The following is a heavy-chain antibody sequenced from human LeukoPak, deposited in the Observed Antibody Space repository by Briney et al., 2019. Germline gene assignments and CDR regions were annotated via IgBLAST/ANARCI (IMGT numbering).Heavy chain of an antibody. J-gene: IGHJ4*02. CDR3: WRAADH. V-gene: IGHV4-39*01. CDR1: GGSIRGGGYY. CDR2: LYYNGIT. Sequence: SETLSLTCSFSGGSIRGGGYYWGWVRQPPGKGLEWIASLYYNGITFYNPSLKSRVTISEESSKSQFSLKLRTVTAADTAVYFCWRAADHWGKGILVTVSS.